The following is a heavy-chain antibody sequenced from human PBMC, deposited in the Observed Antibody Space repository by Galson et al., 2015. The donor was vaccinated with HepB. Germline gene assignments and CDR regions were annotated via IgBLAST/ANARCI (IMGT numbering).Heavy chain of an antibody. V-gene: IGHV1-18*01. CDR3: ARDLAAETTDAFDI. CDR1: GYSFNNYA. J-gene: IGHJ3*02. D-gene: IGHD6-13*01. Sequence: SVKVSCKASGYSFNNYAITWVRQAPGQGLRWMGWISGYNGRAMYAQELQDRVTLTIDTSTTTASMEVNRLTSDDTAMYYCARDLAAETTDAFDIWGQGTMVTVSS. CDR2: ISGYNGRA.